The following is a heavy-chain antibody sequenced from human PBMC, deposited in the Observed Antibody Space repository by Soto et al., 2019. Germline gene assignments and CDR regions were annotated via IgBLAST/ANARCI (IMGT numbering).Heavy chain of an antibody. V-gene: IGHV3-30*18. CDR3: AKSPYGSGSYLYYFDY. J-gene: IGHJ4*02. CDR2: ISYDGSNK. Sequence: QVQLVESGGGVVQPGRSLRLSCAASGFTFSSYGMHWVRQAPGKGLEWVAVISYDGSNKYYADSVKGRFTISRDNSKNTLYLQMNSLRAEDTAVYYCAKSPYGSGSYLYYFDYWGQGTLVTVSS. CDR1: GFTFSSYG. D-gene: IGHD3-10*01.